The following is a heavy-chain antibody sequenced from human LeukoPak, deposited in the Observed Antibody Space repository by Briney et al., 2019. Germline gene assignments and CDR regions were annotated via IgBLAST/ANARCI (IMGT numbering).Heavy chain of an antibody. V-gene: IGHV4-61*02. CDR2: IYTSGRT. CDR3: ARARVIPASFDD. Sequence: SETLSLTCTVSGGSITFGSYYWTWIRQPAGKGLEWIGRIYTSGRTFYNPSLKSRVTISMDTSMNQFSLRLNSVTAADTAVYYCARARVIPASFDDWGQEALVTVSS. D-gene: IGHD3-16*02. CDR1: GGSITFGSYY. J-gene: IGHJ4*02.